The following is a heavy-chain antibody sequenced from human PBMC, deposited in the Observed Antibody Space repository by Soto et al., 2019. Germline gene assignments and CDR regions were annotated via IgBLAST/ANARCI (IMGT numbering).Heavy chain of an antibody. Sequence: EVQLLESGGGLVQPGGSLRLSCAASGFTFSNYAVSWVSQAPGKGLEWVSTISAGGGNTYYADSVKGRFTISRDNSKNTLYLQMNSLRAEDTAVYYCAKLKEGIYSYGLDVWGQGTTVTVSS. D-gene: IGHD2-21*01. CDR2: ISAGGGNT. V-gene: IGHV3-23*01. J-gene: IGHJ6*02. CDR3: AKLKEGIYSYGLDV. CDR1: GFTFSNYA.